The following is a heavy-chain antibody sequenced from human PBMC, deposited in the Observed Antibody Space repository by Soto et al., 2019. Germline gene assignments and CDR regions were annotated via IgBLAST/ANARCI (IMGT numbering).Heavy chain of an antibody. V-gene: IGHV5-10-1*01. Sequence: GESLNISCKGSGYRFTSYGISRVRQMPGKGLEWMGRIDPSDSYTNYSPSFQGHVTISADKSISTAYLQWSSLKASETAMYYCARRMTTNCLDVWGQGITVTVS. CDR3: ARRMTTNCLDV. CDR1: GYRFTSYG. CDR2: IDPSDSYT. J-gene: IGHJ6*02. D-gene: IGHD2-8*01.